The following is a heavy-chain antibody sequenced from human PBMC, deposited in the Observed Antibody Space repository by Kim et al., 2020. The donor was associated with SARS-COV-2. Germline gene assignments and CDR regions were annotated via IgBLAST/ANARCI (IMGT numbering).Heavy chain of an antibody. V-gene: IGHV3-21*01. CDR2: ISSSSSYI. CDR3: ARDRGGSYLFDY. D-gene: IGHD1-26*01. Sequence: GGSLRLSCAASGFTFSSYSMNWVRQAPGKGLEWVSSISSSSSYIYYADSVKGRFTISRDNAKNSLYLQMNSLRAEDTAVYYCARDRGGSYLFDYWGQGTLVTVSS. J-gene: IGHJ4*02. CDR1: GFTFSSYS.